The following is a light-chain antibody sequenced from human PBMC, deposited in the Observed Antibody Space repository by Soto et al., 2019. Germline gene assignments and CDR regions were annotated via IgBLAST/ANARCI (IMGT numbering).Light chain of an antibody. Sequence: DIVMTQSPDSLAVSLGERATINCKSSQSVLYSSNHKNYLAWYQQKSGQPPKLLIYWASTRESGVPARFSGSGSGTDFTLTISSLQAADVAVYYCQQYYSSPWTFGQGTKVDIK. CDR1: QSVLYSSNHKNY. J-gene: IGKJ1*01. CDR3: QQYYSSPWT. CDR2: WAS. V-gene: IGKV4-1*01.